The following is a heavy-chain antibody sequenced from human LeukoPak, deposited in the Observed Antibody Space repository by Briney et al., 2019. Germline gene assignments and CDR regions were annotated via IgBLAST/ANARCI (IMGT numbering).Heavy chain of an antibody. CDR3: ARALWFGDQGWFDP. D-gene: IGHD3-10*01. CDR1: VGSISSYY. Sequence: AETLSLTCTVSVGSISSYYWSWIRQPAGKGLEWIGRIYTSGSTKYNPSLKSRVTMSVDTSKNQFSLKLSSVTAADTAVYYCARALWFGDQGWFDPWGQGTLVTVSS. CDR2: IYTSGST. V-gene: IGHV4-4*07. J-gene: IGHJ5*02.